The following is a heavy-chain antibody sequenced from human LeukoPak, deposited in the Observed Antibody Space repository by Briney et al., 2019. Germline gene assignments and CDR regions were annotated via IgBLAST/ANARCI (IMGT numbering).Heavy chain of an antibody. CDR2: INHSGST. J-gene: IGHJ3*02. Sequence: SETLSPTCAVYGGSFSGYYWSWIRQPPGKGLEWIGEINHSGSTNYNPSLKSRVTISVDTSKNQFSLKLSSVTAADTAVYYCASATLYYDYVWGPTRDAFDIWGQGTMVTVSS. CDR1: GGSFSGYY. CDR3: ASATLYYDYVWGPTRDAFDI. V-gene: IGHV4-34*01. D-gene: IGHD3-16*01.